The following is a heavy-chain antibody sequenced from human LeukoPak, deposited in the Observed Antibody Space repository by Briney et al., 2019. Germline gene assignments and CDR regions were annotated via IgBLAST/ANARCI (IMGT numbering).Heavy chain of an antibody. D-gene: IGHD3-10*01. J-gene: IGHJ4*02. CDR3: ARDLYYGSASPRLDY. CDR2: IYSGGST. CDR1: GLTVSSNY. V-gene: IGHV3-66*01. Sequence: GGSLRLSCAASGLTVSSNYMSWVRQAPGKGLEWVSVIYSGGSTYYADSVKGRFSISRDNSKNTLFLQMNSLRAEDTAIYYCARDLYYGSASPRLDYWGQGTLVTVSS.